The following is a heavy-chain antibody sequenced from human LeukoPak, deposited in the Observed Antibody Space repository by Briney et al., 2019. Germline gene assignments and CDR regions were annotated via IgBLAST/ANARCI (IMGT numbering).Heavy chain of an antibody. Sequence: SETLSLTCAVSGGSISSSSYFWGWIRQPPGKGLEWIGSIHNGGYTYYNPSLKSRVTISVDTSKNQFSLKLTSVTAADTAVYYCARQEDDSVWGSYRLDYWGQGTLVTASS. CDR1: GGSISSSSYF. D-gene: IGHD3-16*02. J-gene: IGHJ4*02. CDR3: ARQEDDSVWGSYRLDY. CDR2: IHNGGYT. V-gene: IGHV4-39*01.